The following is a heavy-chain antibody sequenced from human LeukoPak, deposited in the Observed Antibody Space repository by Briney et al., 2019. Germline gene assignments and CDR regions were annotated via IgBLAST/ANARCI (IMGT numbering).Heavy chain of an antibody. J-gene: IGHJ4*02. Sequence: PGRSLRLSCAASGFTFDDYAMHWVRQAPGKGLEWVSGISWNSGSIGYADSVKGRFTISRDSAKNSLYLQMNSLRAEDTALYYCAKGRSIAVAGGLDYWGQGTLVTVSS. CDR2: ISWNSGSI. CDR3: AKGRSIAVAGGLDY. D-gene: IGHD6-19*01. V-gene: IGHV3-9*01. CDR1: GFTFDDYA.